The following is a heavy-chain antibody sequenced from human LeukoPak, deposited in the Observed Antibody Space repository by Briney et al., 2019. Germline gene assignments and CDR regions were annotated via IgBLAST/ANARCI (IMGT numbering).Heavy chain of an antibody. D-gene: IGHD7-27*01. V-gene: IGHV3-7*03. CDR1: GFTFSNYW. Sequence: PGGSLRLSCAASGFTFSNYWMSWVRQAPGKGLEWVANIREDGSEKYYVDSVKGQFTISRDNAKNSLFLQMDSLRAEDTAVYYCAKDLNWGGRWGQGTLVTVSS. CDR3: AKDLNWGGR. CDR2: IREDGSEK. J-gene: IGHJ4*02.